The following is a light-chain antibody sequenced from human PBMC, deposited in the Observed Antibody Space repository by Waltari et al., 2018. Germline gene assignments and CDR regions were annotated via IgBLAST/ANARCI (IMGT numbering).Light chain of an antibody. CDR2: GAS. CDR1: QSVATS. V-gene: IGKV3-20*01. Sequence: SCMASQSVATSLAWYQQKPGQAPRLLIYGASRRATGIPDRFSGSGSGTDFSLTISRLEPEDFAVYYCQHYVRLPATFGQGTKVEI. CDR3: QHYVRLPAT. J-gene: IGKJ1*01.